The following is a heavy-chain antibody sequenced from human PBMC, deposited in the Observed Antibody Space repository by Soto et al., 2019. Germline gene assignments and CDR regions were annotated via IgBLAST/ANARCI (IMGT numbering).Heavy chain of an antibody. Sequence: GGSLRLSCAASGFTFSSYWMSWVRQAPGKGLEWVANIKQDGSEKYYVDSVKGRFTISRDNAKNSLYLQMNSLRAEDTAVYYCARESSALWSGIDYYYYYMDVWGKGTTVTVSS. CDR3: ARESSALWSGIDYYYYYMDV. J-gene: IGHJ6*03. CDR2: IKQDGSEK. CDR1: GFTFSSYW. D-gene: IGHD3-3*01. V-gene: IGHV3-7*01.